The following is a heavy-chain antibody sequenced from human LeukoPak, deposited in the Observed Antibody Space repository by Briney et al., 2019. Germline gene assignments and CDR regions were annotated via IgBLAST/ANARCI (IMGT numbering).Heavy chain of an antibody. CDR2: INPNSGGT. CDR3: ARDRDYGDYLTPDY. CDR1: GYTFTGYY. D-gene: IGHD4-17*01. Sequence: ASVKVSCKASGYTFTGYYMHWVRQAPGQGLEWMGWINPNSGGTNYAQKFQGRVTMTRDTSISTAYMELSRLRSDDTAVYYCARDRDYGDYLTPDYRGQGTLVTVSS. J-gene: IGHJ4*02. V-gene: IGHV1-2*02.